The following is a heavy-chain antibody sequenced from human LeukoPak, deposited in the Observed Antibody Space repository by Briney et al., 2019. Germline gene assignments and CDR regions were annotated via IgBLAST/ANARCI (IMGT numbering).Heavy chain of an antibody. V-gene: IGHV3-21*01. CDR2: ISSFSNYI. Sequence: PGGSLRLSCAASGFTFSSYSMNWVRQAPGKGLEWVSSISSFSNYINYADSVKGRFTISRDNAKNSLYLQMNSLRAEDTAVYYCAKEGCGGDCYVKYAFDIWGQGTMVTVSS. CDR3: AKEGCGGDCYVKYAFDI. CDR1: GFTFSSYS. J-gene: IGHJ3*02. D-gene: IGHD2-21*02.